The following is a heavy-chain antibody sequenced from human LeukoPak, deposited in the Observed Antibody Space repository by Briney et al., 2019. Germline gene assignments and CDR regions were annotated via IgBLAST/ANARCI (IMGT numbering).Heavy chain of an antibody. V-gene: IGHV4-59*08. CDR1: GGSISSFY. J-gene: IGHJ4*02. CDR2: IYYSGST. CDR3: ARHGVAGGFDY. Sequence: SETLSLTCTVSGGSISSFYWSWIRQPPGKGLEWIGYIYYSGSTTYNPSLKSRVTMSLDTSKDQFSLKLSVTAADTAVYYCARHGVAGGFDYWGQGTLVTVSS. D-gene: IGHD6-19*01.